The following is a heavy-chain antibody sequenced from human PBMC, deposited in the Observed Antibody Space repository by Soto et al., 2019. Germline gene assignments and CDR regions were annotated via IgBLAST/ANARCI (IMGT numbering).Heavy chain of an antibody. V-gene: IGHV4-30-4*01. D-gene: IGHD6-25*01. CDR1: GGSISSGDYY. J-gene: IGHJ6*02. CDR2: IYYSGST. Sequence: PSETLSLTCTVSGGSISSGDYYWSWIRQPPGKGLEWIGYIYYSGSTYYNPSLKSRVTISVDTSKNQFSLKLSSVTAADTAVYYCARVSGGNHGSYHYGMDVWGQGTTVTVSS. CDR3: ARVSGGNHGSYHYGMDV.